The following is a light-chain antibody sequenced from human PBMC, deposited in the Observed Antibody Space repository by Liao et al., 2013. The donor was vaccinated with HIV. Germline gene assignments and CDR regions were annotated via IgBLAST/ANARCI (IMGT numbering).Light chain of an antibody. J-gene: IGLJ1*01. V-gene: IGLV3-21*04. CDR1: NIGSKS. Sequence: SYELTQPPSVSVAPGTTARITCGGYNIGSKSVHWYQQKPGQAPVLVIYYDSDRPSGIPERFSGSKSGNTATLTISRVEAGDEADYYCQVWDTSGHPGYVFGTGTQVTVL. CDR3: QVWDTSGHPGYV. CDR2: YDS.